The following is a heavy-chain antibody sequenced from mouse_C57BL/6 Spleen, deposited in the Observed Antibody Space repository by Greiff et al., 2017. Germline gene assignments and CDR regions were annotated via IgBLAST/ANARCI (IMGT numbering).Heavy chain of an antibody. J-gene: IGHJ3*01. V-gene: IGHV1-82*01. CDR2: IYPGDGDT. Sequence: QVQLQPSGPELVKPGASVKISCKASGYAFSSSWMNWVKQRPGKGLEWIGRIYPGDGDTNYNGKFKGKATLTADKSSSTAYMQLSSLTSEDSAVYFCARDYGKGFAYWGQGTLVTVSA. D-gene: IGHD2-1*01. CDR1: GYAFSSSW. CDR3: ARDYGKGFAY.